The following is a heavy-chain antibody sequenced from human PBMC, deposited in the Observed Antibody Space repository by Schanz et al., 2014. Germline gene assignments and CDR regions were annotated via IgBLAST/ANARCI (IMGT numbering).Heavy chain of an antibody. D-gene: IGHD3-10*01. CDR3: ARWFLIRGVILDS. J-gene: IGHJ4*02. CDR2: INTGGDST. Sequence: EVQLLESGGGLVQPGGSLRLSCLASGFAFSSYWMHWVRQVPGKGLVWVSSINTGGDSTYYADSVKGRFTISRDNSRDTVYLQMNSLRADDTAMYYCARWFLIRGVILDSWGQGTLVTVSS. V-gene: IGHV3-23*01. CDR1: GFAFSSYW.